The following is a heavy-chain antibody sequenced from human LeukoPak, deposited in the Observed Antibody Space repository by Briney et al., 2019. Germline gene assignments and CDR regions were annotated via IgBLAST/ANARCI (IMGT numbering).Heavy chain of an antibody. J-gene: IGHJ3*02. CDR1: GGSISSSSYY. V-gene: IGHV4-39*01. CDR3: ARQDYDFWSGYLIAFDI. Sequence: PSETLSLTCTVSGGSISSSSYYWGWIRQPPGKGLEWIGSIYYSGSTYYNPSLKSRVTISVDTSKNQFSLNLSSVTAADTAVYYCARQDYDFWSGYLIAFDIWGQGTMVTVSS. CDR2: IYYSGST. D-gene: IGHD3-3*01.